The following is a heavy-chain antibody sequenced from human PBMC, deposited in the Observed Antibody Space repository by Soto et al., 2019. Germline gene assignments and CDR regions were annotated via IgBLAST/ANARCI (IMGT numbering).Heavy chain of an antibody. CDR3: ARQRTTVVTQAYFDH. CDR2: IYYSSRT. J-gene: IGHJ4*02. V-gene: IGHV4-39*01. Sequence: SETLSLTCIVSGESISSSSYYWGWIRQPAGKGLEWIGSIYYSSRTYYNTFFKSRVTISIDTSKTQFSLTLSSVTATDTAVYYCARQRTTVVTQAYFDHWGQGALVTVYS. D-gene: IGHD2-21*02. CDR1: GESISSSSYY.